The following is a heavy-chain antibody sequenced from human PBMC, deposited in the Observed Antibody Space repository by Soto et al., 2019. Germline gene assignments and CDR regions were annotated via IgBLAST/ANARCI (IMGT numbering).Heavy chain of an antibody. CDR1: GGSISSGDYY. J-gene: IGHJ1*01. D-gene: IGHD3-10*01. Sequence: QVQLQESGPGLVKPSQTLSLTCTVSGGSISSGDYYWSWIRQPPGKGLEWIGYIYYSGSTYYNPPLEGRVTISVDPSKNHFSLRLRSVRAANTPVYYGAIVITMVRGFIINSSQHGGQGPRFPVSS. V-gene: IGHV4-30-4*01. CDR3: AIVITMVRGFIINSSQH. CDR2: IYYSGST.